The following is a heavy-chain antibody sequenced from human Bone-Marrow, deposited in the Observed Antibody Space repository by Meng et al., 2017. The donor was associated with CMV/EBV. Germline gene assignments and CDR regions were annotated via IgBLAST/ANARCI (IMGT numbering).Heavy chain of an antibody. CDR3: ARWGPGTYCSSTSCEYYYGMDV. Sequence: SVKVSCKASGGTFSSYAISWVRQAPGQGLEWMGGIIPIFGTANYAQKFQGRVTMTRDTSISTAYMELSRLRSDDTAVYYCARWGPGTYCSSTSCEYYYGMDVWGQGTTVTVSS. V-gene: IGHV1-69*05. J-gene: IGHJ6*02. D-gene: IGHD2-2*01. CDR2: IIPIFGTA. CDR1: GGTFSSYA.